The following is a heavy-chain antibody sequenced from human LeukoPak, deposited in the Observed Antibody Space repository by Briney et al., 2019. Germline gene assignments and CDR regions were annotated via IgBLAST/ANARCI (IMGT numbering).Heavy chain of an antibody. D-gene: IGHD6-13*01. Sequence: ASVKVSCKASGGTFSSYAISWVRQAPGQGLEWMGRIIPILGIANYAQKFQGRVTITADKSTSTAYMELSSLRSEDTAVYYCADSSSWPNAVDVWGQGTMVTVSS. CDR2: IIPILGIA. CDR3: ADSSSWPNAVDV. V-gene: IGHV1-69*04. J-gene: IGHJ3*01. CDR1: GGTFSSYA.